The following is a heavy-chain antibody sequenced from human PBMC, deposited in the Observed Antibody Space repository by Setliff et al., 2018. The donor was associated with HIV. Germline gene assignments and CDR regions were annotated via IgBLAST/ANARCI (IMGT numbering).Heavy chain of an antibody. Sequence: SETLSLTCAVYGGSFSGYFCIWVRQPPGEGLEWIGEISHSGSTYYNPSLKSRVTISVDTSKHQFSLKLNSITAADTAVYFCARKVGGDFDYRGQGTLVTVSS. CDR3: ARKVGGDFDY. CDR2: ISHSGST. V-gene: IGHV4-34*01. CDR1: GGSFSGYF. D-gene: IGHD2-2*01. J-gene: IGHJ4*02.